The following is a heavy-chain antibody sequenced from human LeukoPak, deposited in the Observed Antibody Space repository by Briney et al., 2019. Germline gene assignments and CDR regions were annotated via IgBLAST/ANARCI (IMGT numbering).Heavy chain of an antibody. D-gene: IGHD6-19*01. V-gene: IGHV4-38-2*01. Sequence: SETLSLTCAVSGYSISSGYYWGWIRQPPGKGLEWIGSIYHSGSTYYNPSLQSRVTISVDTSKNQFSLKLSSVTAADTAVYYCARRLEYSSGWYGDDAFDIWGQGTMVTVSS. CDR3: ARRLEYSSGWYGDDAFDI. CDR1: GYSISSGYY. CDR2: IYHSGST. J-gene: IGHJ3*02.